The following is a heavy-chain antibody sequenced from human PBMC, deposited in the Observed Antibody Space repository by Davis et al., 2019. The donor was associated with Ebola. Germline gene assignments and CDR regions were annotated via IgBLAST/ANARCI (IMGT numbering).Heavy chain of an antibody. CDR2: IKQDGSEK. V-gene: IGHV3-7*03. CDR3: AKDRRGYNSAADY. J-gene: IGHJ4*02. D-gene: IGHD5-24*01. Sequence: GESLKISCAASGFTFSSYWMSWVRQAPGKGLEWVANIKQDGSEKYYVDSVKGRFTISRDNSKNTLYLQMNSLRADDTAVYYCAKDRRGYNSAADYWGQGTLVTVSS. CDR1: GFTFSSYW.